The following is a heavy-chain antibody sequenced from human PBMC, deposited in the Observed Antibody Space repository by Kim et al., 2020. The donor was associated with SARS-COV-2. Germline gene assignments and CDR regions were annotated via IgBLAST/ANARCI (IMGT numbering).Heavy chain of an antibody. CDR1: GYTFSSYS. V-gene: IGHV1-18*01. Sequence: ASVKVSCKASGYTFSSYSIGWVRQAPGQGLEWMGWINPYDGNTNYAQKLYGRVTLTTDTSTSTVYMDLRSLRSDDTAVYYCARAYCSGGSCPPGGGWGQGTLVTVSS. D-gene: IGHD2-15*01. CDR3: ARAYCSGGSCPPGGG. CDR2: INPYDGNT. J-gene: IGHJ4*02.